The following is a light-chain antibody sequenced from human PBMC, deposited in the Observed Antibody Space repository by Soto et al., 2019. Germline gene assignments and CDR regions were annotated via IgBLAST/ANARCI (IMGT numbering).Light chain of an antibody. CDR3: QQYYSYPPIT. V-gene: IGKV1-8*01. J-gene: IGKJ3*01. Sequence: AIRMTQSPSSLSASTGDRVTITCRASQGISSYLAWYQQKPGKAPKLLIYAASTLQSGVPSRFSGSGSGTDFTLTISCLQSEDFATYYCQQYYSYPPITVGPGTKVDIK. CDR2: AAS. CDR1: QGISSY.